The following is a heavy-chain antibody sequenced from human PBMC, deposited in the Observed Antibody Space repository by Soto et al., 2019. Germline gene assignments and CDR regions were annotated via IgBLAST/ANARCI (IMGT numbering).Heavy chain of an antibody. D-gene: IGHD3-22*01. Sequence: EVQLVDSGGGLVQPGGSLRLSCAASGFSFSDYYINWGRQAPGKGLEWVGRTRNKASSYTTDYAAFVKGRFAISRDDSKNLIYLQMNRLKTEDTAVYYCAREGSSSGPDYEYWGQGTLVTVSS. J-gene: IGHJ4*02. V-gene: IGHV3-72*01. CDR2: TRNKASSYTT. CDR3: AREGSSSGPDYEY. CDR1: GFSFSDYY.